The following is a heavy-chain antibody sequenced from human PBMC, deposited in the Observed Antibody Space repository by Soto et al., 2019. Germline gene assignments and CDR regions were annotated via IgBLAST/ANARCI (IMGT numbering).Heavy chain of an antibody. Sequence: PGGSLRLSCTAYGLGVRNNYMSWVRHAPGMGLEWVSVIYNDGTTYYADSVKGRFTLSRDTSKNTLSLQMDSLRAEDTAVYYCVRPLPSGRNYGMDVWGQGTTVTVSS. CDR2: IYNDGTT. CDR3: VRPLPSGRNYGMDV. J-gene: IGHJ6*02. D-gene: IGHD3-10*01. V-gene: IGHV3-53*01. CDR1: GLGVRNNY.